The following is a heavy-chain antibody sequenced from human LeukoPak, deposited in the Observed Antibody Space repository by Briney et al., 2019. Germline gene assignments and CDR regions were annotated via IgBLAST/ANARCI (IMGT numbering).Heavy chain of an antibody. J-gene: IGHJ4*02. D-gene: IGHD6-13*01. CDR2: IKKDGSEK. V-gene: IGHV3-7*03. CDR3: ARGLAASDY. CDR1: EFTFNRYW. Sequence: PGGSLRLSCAASEFTFNRYWMSWVRQAPGKGLEWVANIKKDGSEKYYVDSVKGRFTISRDNAKNSVHLQMNSLRAEDTAVYYCARGLAASDYWGQGTLVTVSS.